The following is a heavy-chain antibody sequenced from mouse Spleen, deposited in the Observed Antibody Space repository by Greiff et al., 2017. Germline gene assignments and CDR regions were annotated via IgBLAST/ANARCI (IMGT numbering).Heavy chain of an antibody. CDR1: GYTFTDYK. CDR3: ARWGIWTRGLDY. CDR2: IYPGSGKT. V-gene: IGHV1-76*01. Sequence: VHLQEPGADLVRPGASVKLSCKASGYTFTDYKIHWVKKKTGQGLEWIGEIYPGSGKTNYNEKFKGKATLTADKSSTIAYMQLNSLTSEDSAVYFCARWGIWTRGLDYWGQGTTLTVSS. J-gene: IGHJ2*01. D-gene: IGHD2-4*01.